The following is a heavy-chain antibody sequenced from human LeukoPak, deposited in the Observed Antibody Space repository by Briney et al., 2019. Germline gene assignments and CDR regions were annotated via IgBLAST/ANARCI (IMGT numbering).Heavy chain of an antibody. V-gene: IGHV3-11*04. CDR3: ARGGAYYDSSGYYPPSYCYYMDV. J-gene: IGHJ6*03. D-gene: IGHD3-22*01. Sequence: PGGSLRLSCAASGFTFSDYYMSWIRQAPGKGLEWVSYISSSGSTIYYADSVKGRFTISRDNAKNSLYLQMNSLRAEDTAVYYCARGGAYYDSSGYYPPSYCYYMDVWGKGTTVTVSS. CDR2: ISSSGSTI. CDR1: GFTFSDYY.